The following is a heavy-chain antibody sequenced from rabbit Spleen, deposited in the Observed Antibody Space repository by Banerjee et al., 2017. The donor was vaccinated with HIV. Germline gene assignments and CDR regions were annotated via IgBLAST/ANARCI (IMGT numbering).Heavy chain of an antibody. CDR3: ARDGAGGSYFAL. D-gene: IGHD8-1*01. J-gene: IGHJ6*01. V-gene: IGHV1S7*01. CDR2: IDPVFGIT. Sequence: HLKESGGGLVQPGGSLKLSCTASGFTLRSYYMNWVRQAPGKGLEWIGYIDPVFGITYYANWVNGRFSISRENAQNTVFLQMTSLTAADTATYFCARDGAGGSYFALWGPGTLVTVS. CDR1: GFTLRSYY.